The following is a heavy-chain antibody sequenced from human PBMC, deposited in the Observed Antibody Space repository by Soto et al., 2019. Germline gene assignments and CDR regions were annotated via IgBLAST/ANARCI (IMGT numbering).Heavy chain of an antibody. CDR3: ARARDDFWSGYYTGPFDP. V-gene: IGHV4-59*01. CDR1: GGSISSYY. J-gene: IGHJ5*02. Sequence: SETLSLTCTVSGGSISSYYWSWIRQPPGKGLEWIGYIYYSGSTNYNPSLKSRVTISVDTSKNQFSLKLSAVTAADTAVYYCARARDDFWSGYYTGPFDPWGQGTLVTVSS. D-gene: IGHD3-3*01. CDR2: IYYSGST.